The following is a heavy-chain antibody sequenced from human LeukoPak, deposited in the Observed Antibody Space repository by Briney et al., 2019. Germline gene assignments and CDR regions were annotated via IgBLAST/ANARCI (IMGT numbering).Heavy chain of an antibody. CDR3: VRLAVTDTNY. J-gene: IGHJ4*02. D-gene: IGHD2-21*02. V-gene: IGHV3-7*01. CDR2: IKQDGSEK. CDR1: GFTFSSYW. Sequence: PGGSLRLSCAASGFTFSSYWMSWVRQAPGKGLEWVANIKQDGSEKYYVDSVKGRFTISRDNAKSTVYLQMNGLRVEDTAMYYCVRLAVTDTNYWGQGSLVTVSS.